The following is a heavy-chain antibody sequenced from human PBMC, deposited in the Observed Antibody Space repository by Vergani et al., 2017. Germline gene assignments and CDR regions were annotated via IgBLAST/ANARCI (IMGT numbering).Heavy chain of an antibody. D-gene: IGHD3-22*01. CDR2: IIPIFGTA. CDR3: ARGGYYDSSGYYDGETAFDI. Sequence: QVQLVQSGAEVKKPGSSVKVSCKASGGTFSSYAISWVRQAPGQGLEWMGGIIPIFGTANYAQKFQGRVTITADESTSTAYMELSSLRSEDTAVYYCARGGYYDSSGYYDGETAFDIWGQGTMVTVSS. V-gene: IGHV1-69*01. CDR1: GGTFSSYA. J-gene: IGHJ3*02.